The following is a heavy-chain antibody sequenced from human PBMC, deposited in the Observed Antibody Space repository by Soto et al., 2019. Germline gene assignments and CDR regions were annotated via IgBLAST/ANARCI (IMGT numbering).Heavy chain of an antibody. CDR1: GFTFSSNR. J-gene: IGHJ5*02. D-gene: IGHD1-1*01. Sequence: QPGGSLRLSCVASGFTFSSNRMNWVRQAPGKGLEWVSFISSSSSSIYYADSVKGRFTIPRDNAKNSLYLQMNSLRDEDTAVYYCASQPLERGSWGWFDPWGQGTLVTVSS. V-gene: IGHV3-48*02. CDR3: ASQPLERGSWGWFDP. CDR2: ISSSSSSI.